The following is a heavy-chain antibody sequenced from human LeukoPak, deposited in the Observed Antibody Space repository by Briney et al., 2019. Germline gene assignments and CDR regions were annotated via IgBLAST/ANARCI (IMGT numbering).Heavy chain of an antibody. J-gene: IGHJ3*02. CDR2: INGDGDGK. V-gene: IGHV3-7*01. CDR1: GLSFRRFW. CDR3: ARDSSPDSATTYYDALDM. Sequence: QSGGSLRLSCAGSGLSFRRFWMTWVRQAPGRGLEWVANINGDGDGKRYADSVKDRFTISRDNARSLVFLQIHSLRDEDTALYYCARDSSPDSATTYYDALDMWGQGTMVTVSS. D-gene: IGHD1-1*01.